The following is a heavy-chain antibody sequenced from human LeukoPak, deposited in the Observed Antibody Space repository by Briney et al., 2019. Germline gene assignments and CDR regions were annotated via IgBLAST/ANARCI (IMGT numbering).Heavy chain of an antibody. Sequence: GGSLRLSCSASGFTFSYYAMHWVRQAPGKGLEYVSGITSSGGSTYYTDSVKGRFTISRGDSNNTLYLQMSSLRAEDTAVYYCVKGDYSGYTFPAFDYWGQGTLVSVSS. CDR3: VKGDYSGYTFPAFDY. J-gene: IGHJ4*02. CDR1: GFTFSYYA. D-gene: IGHD5-12*01. CDR2: ITSSGGST. V-gene: IGHV3-64D*06.